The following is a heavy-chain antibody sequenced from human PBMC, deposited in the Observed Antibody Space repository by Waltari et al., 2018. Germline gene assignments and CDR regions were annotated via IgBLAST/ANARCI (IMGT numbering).Heavy chain of an antibody. CDR1: GGSFSGYY. J-gene: IGHJ6*03. CDR2: INHSGST. CDR3: ARVVNYYDSSGYYPLIGYYYYYMDV. Sequence: QVQLQQWGAGLLKPSETLSLTCAVYGGSFSGYYWSWIRQPPGKGLEWIGEINHSGSTNYNPSLKSRVTISVDTSKNQFSLKLSSVTAADTAVYYCARVVNYYDSSGYYPLIGYYYYYMDVWGKGTTVTVSS. D-gene: IGHD3-22*01. V-gene: IGHV4-34*01.